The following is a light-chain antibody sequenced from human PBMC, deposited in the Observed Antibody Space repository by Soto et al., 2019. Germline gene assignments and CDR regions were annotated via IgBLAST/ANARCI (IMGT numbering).Light chain of an antibody. J-gene: IGKJ1*01. Sequence: EIVMTQSPATVSVSPGERATLSCRASQSVSDKLAWYQQKPGQAPRLLNYHASARATGIPARFSGSGSGTEFTLTSSGLQSEDFAVYYCQQYNNWPPWTFAQGTKVEIK. CDR2: HAS. V-gene: IGKV3-15*01. CDR3: QQYNNWPPWT. CDR1: QSVSDK.